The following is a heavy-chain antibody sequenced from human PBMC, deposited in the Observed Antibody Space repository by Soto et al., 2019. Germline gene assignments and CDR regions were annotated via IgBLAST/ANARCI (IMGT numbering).Heavy chain of an antibody. CDR1: GGSISSGGYY. J-gene: IGHJ4*02. Sequence: PSETLSLTCTVSGGSISSGGYYWSWSRQHPGKGLEWIGYIYYSGITYYNPSLKSRVTISVDTSKNQFSLKLSSVTAADTAVYYCARNHATAYDSSGYYSSFFDYWGQGTLVTVSS. CDR2: IYYSGIT. D-gene: IGHD3-22*01. V-gene: IGHV4-31*03. CDR3: ARNHATAYDSSGYYSSFFDY.